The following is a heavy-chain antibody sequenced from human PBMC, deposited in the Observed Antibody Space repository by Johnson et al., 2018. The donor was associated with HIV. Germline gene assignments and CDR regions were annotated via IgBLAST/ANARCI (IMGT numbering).Heavy chain of an antibody. Sequence: VQLVESGGGLVQSGGSLRLSCGASGFSVSNNYMNWVRQAPGTGLEWVSVLYSGGNTYYADSVRGRFTISRDNSKTTLYLQISSLKVEDTAMYYCARDGESQQLPLGDAFDVWGQGTMVIVSS. CDR1: GFSVSNNY. CDR2: LYSGGNT. D-gene: IGHD6-13*01. V-gene: IGHV3-66*01. J-gene: IGHJ3*01. CDR3: ARDGESQQLPLGDAFDV.